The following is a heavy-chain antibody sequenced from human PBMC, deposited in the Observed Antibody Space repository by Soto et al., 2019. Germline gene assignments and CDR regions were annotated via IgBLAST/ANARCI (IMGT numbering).Heavy chain of an antibody. D-gene: IGHD3-22*01. Sequence: PSETLSLTCTVSGGSISSYYWSWIRQPPGKGLEWIGYIYDSGSTNYNPSLKSRVTISVDTSKNQFSLKLSSVTAADTAVYYCARDQERAWYYYDSSGAQKNDAFDIWGQGTMVTVSS. CDR1: GGSISSYY. J-gene: IGHJ3*02. CDR2: IYDSGST. V-gene: IGHV4-59*01. CDR3: ARDQERAWYYYDSSGAQKNDAFDI.